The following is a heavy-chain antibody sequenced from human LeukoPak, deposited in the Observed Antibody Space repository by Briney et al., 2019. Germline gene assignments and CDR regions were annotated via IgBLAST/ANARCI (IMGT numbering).Heavy chain of an antibody. J-gene: IGHJ3*01. V-gene: IGHV3-74*01. D-gene: IGHD6-25*01. CDR1: GFTFSSHW. CDR3: PRGFSGIAFGF. CDR2: INSDGSNT. Sequence: GGSLRLSCAASGFTFSSHWVHWVRQAPGKGLVWVSRINSDGSNTNYADSVKGRFTISRDNDKNTLSLQMNSLRAEDTAIYYGPRGFSGIAFGFWGQGTMVTVSS.